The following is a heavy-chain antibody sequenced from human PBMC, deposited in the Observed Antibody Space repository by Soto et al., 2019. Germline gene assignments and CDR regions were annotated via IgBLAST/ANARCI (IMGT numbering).Heavy chain of an antibody. J-gene: IGHJ6*01. D-gene: IGHD2-2*01. V-gene: IGHV3-11*01. CDR1: RFTFSDYY. Sequence: PGRNLKLSCAASRFTFSDYYMSWIRQAPGKGLEWVSYISSSGSTIYYADSVKGRFTISRDNAKNSLYLQMNSLRAEDKAVYYCAREPNGFMFSIAPAGYDFYGMSVR. CDR3: AREPNGFMFSIAPAGYDFYGMSV. CDR2: ISSSGSTI.